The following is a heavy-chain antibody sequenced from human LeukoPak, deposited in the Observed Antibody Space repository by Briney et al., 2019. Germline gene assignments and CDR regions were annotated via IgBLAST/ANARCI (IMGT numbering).Heavy chain of an antibody. CDR3: ARDSTSNKGYFDY. CDR2: INPSGGST. Sequence: GASVKVSCKASGYTFTSYYMHWVRQAPGQGLELMGIINPSGGSTSYAQKFQGRVTMTRDTSTSTVYMELSSLRSKDTAVYYCARDSTSNKGYFDYWGQGTLVTVSS. J-gene: IGHJ4*02. V-gene: IGHV1-46*01. CDR1: GYTFTSYY. D-gene: IGHD2-2*01.